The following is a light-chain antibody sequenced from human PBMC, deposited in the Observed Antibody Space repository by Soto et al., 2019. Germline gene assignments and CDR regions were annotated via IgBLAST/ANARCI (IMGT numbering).Light chain of an antibody. Sequence: VLTQSPGTLSLSPGDTATLSCRSSEGVGSFLAWYRQKPGQPPRLLIYDASYRANGIPARFSGSGSATAFTLTINSLEPEDFAVYYCQQRGYWPRTFGQGTTLEI. CDR2: DAS. V-gene: IGKV3-11*01. J-gene: IGKJ2*01. CDR1: EGVGSF. CDR3: QQRGYWPRT.